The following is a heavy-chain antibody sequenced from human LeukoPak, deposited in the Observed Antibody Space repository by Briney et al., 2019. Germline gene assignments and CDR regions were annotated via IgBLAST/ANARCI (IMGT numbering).Heavy chain of an antibody. CDR3: ARYDFWSGYYPKPYYYGMDV. Sequence: SETLSLTCTVCGGSISSYYWSLIRQPPGRGREWFGFIYYSGSTNYNPSLKSRVTISVDTSKNQFSLKLSSVTAADTAVYYCARYDFWSGYYPKPYYYGMDVWGQGTTVTVSS. CDR1: GGSISSYY. D-gene: IGHD3-3*01. CDR2: IYYSGST. V-gene: IGHV4-59*01. J-gene: IGHJ6*02.